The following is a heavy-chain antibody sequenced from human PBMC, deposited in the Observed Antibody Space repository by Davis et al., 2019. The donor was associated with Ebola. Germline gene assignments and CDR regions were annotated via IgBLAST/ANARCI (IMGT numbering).Heavy chain of an antibody. V-gene: IGHV4-59*11. D-gene: IGHD3-10*01. CDR1: GVSISRHY. CDR2: IYYSGST. J-gene: IGHJ4*02. CDR3: SERGSSV. Sequence: PSETLSLTCTVSGVSISRHYWSWIRQPPGKRLEWIGSIYYSGSTNYSPSLKSRVTISVDTSKSQFSLKLSFVTAADTAVYYCSERGSSVWGQGTLVTVSS.